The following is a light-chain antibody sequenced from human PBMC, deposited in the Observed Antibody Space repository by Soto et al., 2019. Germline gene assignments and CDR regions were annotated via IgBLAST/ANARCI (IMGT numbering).Light chain of an antibody. V-gene: IGLV1-44*01. CDR3: AAWDDNLNGML. CDR1: SSNFGSNS. CDR2: GNN. J-gene: IGLJ2*01. Sequence: QSVLTQSSSASGTPGQRITISCSGSSSNFGSNSVNWYQQLAGTAPKVVIYGNNQRPSGVPDRFSGSKSGTSASLVISGLQSDDEADYYCAAWDDNLNGMLFGGGTKLTVL.